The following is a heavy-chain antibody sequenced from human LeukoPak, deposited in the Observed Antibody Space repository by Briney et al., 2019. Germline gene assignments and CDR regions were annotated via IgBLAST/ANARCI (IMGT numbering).Heavy chain of an antibody. J-gene: IGHJ6*03. CDR3: ARDPAYSNPFYYYYYMDV. V-gene: IGHV4-59*12. D-gene: IGHD6-13*01. CDR1: GGSISNKY. Sequence: SETLSLTCTVSGGSISNKYWSWIRQPPGKGLEWIGYIYYSGSTNYNPSLKSRVTILVDTSKNQFSLKLSSVTAADTAVYYCARDPAYSNPFYYYYYMDVWGKETTVTVSS. CDR2: IYYSGST.